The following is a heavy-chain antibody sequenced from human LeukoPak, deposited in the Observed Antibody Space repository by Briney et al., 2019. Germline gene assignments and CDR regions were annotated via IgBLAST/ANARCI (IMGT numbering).Heavy chain of an antibody. Sequence: GGSLRLSCAASGFTFSIYSMNWVRQTPGKGLEWVSSISRSSSYIYYADSVKGRFTISRDNSKNTLYLQMNSLRAEDTAVYYCAIDPGNWFDPWGQGTLVTVSS. CDR2: ISRSSSYI. V-gene: IGHV3-21*04. CDR3: AIDPGNWFDP. CDR1: GFTFSIYS. J-gene: IGHJ5*02.